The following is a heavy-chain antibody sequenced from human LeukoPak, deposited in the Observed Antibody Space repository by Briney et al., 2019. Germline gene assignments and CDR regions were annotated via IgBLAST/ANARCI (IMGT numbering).Heavy chain of an antibody. CDR2: IYHSGST. CDR3: VRDPRDGYAFDY. D-gene: IGHD5-24*01. CDR1: GDSISSNKW. V-gene: IGHV4-4*02. Sequence: SETLSLTCAVSGDSISSNKWWSWVRLPPGKGLEWIGEIYHSGSTNYHPSLKSRVTVSLDTSKNQFSPKLSSVTAADTAVYYCVRDPRDGYAFDYWGQGTLVTVSS. J-gene: IGHJ4*02.